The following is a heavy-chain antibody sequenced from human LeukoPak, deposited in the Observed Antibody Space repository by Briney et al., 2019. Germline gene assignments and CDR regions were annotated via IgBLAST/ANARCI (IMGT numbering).Heavy chain of an antibody. Sequence: SETLPLTCTVSGGSISSGGYYWSWIRQHPGKGLEWIGYIYYSGSTYYNPSLKSRVTISVDTSKNQFSLKLSSVTAADTAVYYCASSFGGVTMFDPWGQGTLVTVSS. D-gene: IGHD3-16*01. CDR1: GGSISSGGYY. CDR2: IYYSGST. J-gene: IGHJ5*02. V-gene: IGHV4-31*03. CDR3: ASSFGGVTMFDP.